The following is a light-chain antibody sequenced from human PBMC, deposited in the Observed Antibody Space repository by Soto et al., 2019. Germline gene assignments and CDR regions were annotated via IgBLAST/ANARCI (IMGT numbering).Light chain of an antibody. V-gene: IGKV3-15*01. J-gene: IGKJ1*01. CDR2: GAS. CDR1: QSVSSN. CDR3: QQYNIWLPWT. Sequence: EIVMTQSPATLSVSPGERATLSCRASQSVSSNLAWYQKKPGQAPRLLIYGASTRATGIPARFSGSESATEFTLTLSSLQSGDFAVYYCQQYNIWLPWTCGQGTNVEIK.